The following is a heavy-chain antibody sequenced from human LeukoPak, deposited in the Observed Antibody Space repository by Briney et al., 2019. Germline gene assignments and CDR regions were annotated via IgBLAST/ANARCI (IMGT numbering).Heavy chain of an antibody. D-gene: IGHD3-16*01. CDR3: AKERGISYTYEFDY. Sequence: GGSLRLSCAASGFTFANYAMTWVRQAPGKGLDWVSLISGSGSNTYYTDSVQGRFTISRDNSRNTLYLQMSSLRAEDTAIYYCAKERGISYTYEFDYWGQGALVTVSS. J-gene: IGHJ4*02. CDR2: ISGSGSNT. V-gene: IGHV3-23*01. CDR1: GFTFANYA.